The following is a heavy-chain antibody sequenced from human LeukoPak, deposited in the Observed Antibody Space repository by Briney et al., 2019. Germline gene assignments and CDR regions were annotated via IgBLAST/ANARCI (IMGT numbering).Heavy chain of an antibody. CDR2: IYYSGST. Sequence: SETLSLTCTVSGGSISSSSYYWGWIRQPPGKGLEWIGSIYYSGSTYYNPSLKSRVTISVDTSKNQFSLKLSSVTAADTAVFYCARGEGGDYVGYWGQGTLVTVSS. J-gene: IGHJ4*02. D-gene: IGHD3-16*01. CDR3: ARGEGGDYVGY. V-gene: IGHV4-39*07. CDR1: GGSISSSSYY.